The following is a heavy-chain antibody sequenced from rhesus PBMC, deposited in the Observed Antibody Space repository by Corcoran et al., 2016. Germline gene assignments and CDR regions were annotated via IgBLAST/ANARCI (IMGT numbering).Heavy chain of an antibody. CDR2: SSGDSGMA. D-gene: IGHD5-12*01. CDR3: ARRGWIGQMDH. V-gene: IGHV4-165*02. J-gene: IGHJ4*01. Sequence: QVQLQESGPELVKPWAPLSLTCAVSGDSLRGYYWTWIRQPPGKGLEWIGYSSGDSGMADYKPSLKSRVTISTDTSKKQFSLMLTSVTTADTAVYYCARRGWIGQMDHWGQGLLVTVS. CDR1: GDSLRGYY.